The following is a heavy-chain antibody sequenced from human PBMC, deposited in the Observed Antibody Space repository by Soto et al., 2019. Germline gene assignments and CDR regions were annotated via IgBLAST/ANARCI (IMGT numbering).Heavy chain of an antibody. D-gene: IGHD3-22*01. CDR3: ARIQRDHYDSSALVFDY. Sequence: QVTLKESGPVLVKPTETLTLTCTVSGFSLSSTRMGVSWIRQPPGKALEWLAYIFSNDEKSYSTSLKSRLTISKDTSKSQVVLTMTNMDPVDTATYYCARIQRDHYDSSALVFDYWGRGTLVAVSS. J-gene: IGHJ4*02. CDR1: GFSLSSTRMG. CDR2: IFSNDEK. V-gene: IGHV2-26*01.